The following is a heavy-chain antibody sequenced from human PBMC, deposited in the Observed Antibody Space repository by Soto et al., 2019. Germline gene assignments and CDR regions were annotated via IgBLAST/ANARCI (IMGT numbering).Heavy chain of an antibody. CDR3: ARDHYYDSSGSKAFDI. D-gene: IGHD3-22*01. V-gene: IGHV3-66*01. CDR2: IYSGGST. Sequence: GGSLRLSCAASGFTVSSNYMSWVRQAPGKGLEWVSVIYSGGSTYYADSVKGRFTISRDNSKNTLYLQMNSLRAEDTAVYYCARDHYYDSSGSKAFDIWGQGTMVTVSS. CDR1: GFTVSSNY. J-gene: IGHJ3*02.